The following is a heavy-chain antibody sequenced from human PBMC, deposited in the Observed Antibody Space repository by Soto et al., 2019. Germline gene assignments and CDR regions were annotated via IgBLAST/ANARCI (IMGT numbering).Heavy chain of an antibody. CDR3: ARARGYCDSSGYPTPDY. J-gene: IGHJ4*02. CDR1: GFTFSGYN. V-gene: IGHV3-48*01. CDR2: ISSSSGTI. Sequence: EVQLVESGGGLVQPGGSLRLSCAASGFTFSGYNMNWVRQAPGKGLEWVSYISSSSGTIYYADSVKGRFTISRDNAKNALYLQMNSLRAADTAVYYCARARGYCDSSGYPTPDYWGQGTLVTVSS. D-gene: IGHD3-22*01.